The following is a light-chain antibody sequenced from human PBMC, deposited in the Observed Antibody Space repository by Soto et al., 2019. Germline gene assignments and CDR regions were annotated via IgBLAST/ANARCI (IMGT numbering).Light chain of an antibody. CDR3: QHFHTTPIT. V-gene: IGKV1-5*01. Sequence: DVQMTQSPSTVSASLGDRVTITCRASQNVDDSLAWYQQRPGKAPKLLIYDASILQSGVPSRFSGSGFGTEFTLTINGLQPDDFGVYFCQHFHTTPITFGQGTRLDIK. J-gene: IGKJ5*01. CDR1: QNVDDS. CDR2: DAS.